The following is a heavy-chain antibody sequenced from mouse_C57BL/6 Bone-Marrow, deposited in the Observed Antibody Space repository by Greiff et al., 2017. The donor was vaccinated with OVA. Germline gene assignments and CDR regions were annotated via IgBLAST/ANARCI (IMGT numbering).Heavy chain of an antibody. J-gene: IGHJ3*01. CDR3: ARGAYVSSGGFAY. Sequence: QVQLQQPGAELVMPGASVKLSCKASGYTFTSYWMHWVKQRPGQGLEWIGEIDPSDSYTNYNQKFKGKATLTVDKSSSTAYMQLSSLTSEDSAVYYCARGAYVSSGGFAYWGQGTLVTVSA. D-gene: IGHD1-1*01. CDR1: GYTFTSYW. CDR2: IDPSDSYT. V-gene: IGHV1-69*01.